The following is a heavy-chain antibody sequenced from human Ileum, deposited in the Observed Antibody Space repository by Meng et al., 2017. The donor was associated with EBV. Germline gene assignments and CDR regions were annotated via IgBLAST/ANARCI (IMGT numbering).Heavy chain of an antibody. J-gene: IGHJ4*02. Sequence: EGHLVESGGGLVKPGGSLRLSCTASGFTFSAYTMNWVRQAPGKGLEWVSSISGSSTYLYYAESLKGRFTISRDNAKNSLYLQMTSLRAEDTAVYYCTRGINNDFWGQGTLVTVSS. CDR3: TRGINNDF. D-gene: IGHD2-21*01. V-gene: IGHV3-21*01. CDR1: GFTFSAYT. CDR2: ISGSSTYL.